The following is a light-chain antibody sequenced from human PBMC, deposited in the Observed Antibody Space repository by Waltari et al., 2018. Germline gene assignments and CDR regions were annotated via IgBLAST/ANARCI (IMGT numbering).Light chain of an antibody. V-gene: IGKV3-20*01. CDR1: QSVSSSY. J-gene: IGKJ4*02. CDR3: QQYGSSALT. CDR2: GAS. Sequence: EIVLTQSPGPLSLSPGERATLSCRASQSVSSSYLAWYQQKPGQAPRLLIYGASSRATGIPDRFSGSGSGTDFTLTISRREPEDFAVYYCQQYGSSALTFGGGTKVEIK.